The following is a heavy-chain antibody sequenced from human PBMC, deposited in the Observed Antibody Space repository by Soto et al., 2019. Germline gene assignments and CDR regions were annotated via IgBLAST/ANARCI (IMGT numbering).Heavy chain of an antibody. CDR2: ISAYNGNT. CDR3: ARVYCSGGSCYSVDY. D-gene: IGHD2-15*01. V-gene: IGHV1-18*01. J-gene: IGHJ4*02. CDR1: GYTFTSYG. Sequence: ASVKVSCKASGYTFTSYGISWVRQAPGQGLEWMGWISAYNGNTNYAQKLRGRVTMTTDTSTSTAYMELRSLRSDDTAVYYCARVYCSGGSCYSVDYWGQGTLVTVSS.